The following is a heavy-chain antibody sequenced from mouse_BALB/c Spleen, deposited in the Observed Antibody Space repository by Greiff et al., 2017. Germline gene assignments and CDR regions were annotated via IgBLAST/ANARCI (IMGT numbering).Heavy chain of an antibody. J-gene: IGHJ4*01. CDR1: GFSLTGYG. V-gene: IGHV2-6-7*01. D-gene: IGHD1-1*01. CDR2: IWGDGST. Sequence: VQVVESGPGLVAPSQSLSITCTVSGFSLTGYGVNWVRQPPGKGLEWLGMIWGDGSTDYNSALKSRLSISKDNSKSQVFLKMNSLQTDDTARYYCARETTVGNYAMDYWGQGTSVTVSS. CDR3: ARETTVGNYAMDY.